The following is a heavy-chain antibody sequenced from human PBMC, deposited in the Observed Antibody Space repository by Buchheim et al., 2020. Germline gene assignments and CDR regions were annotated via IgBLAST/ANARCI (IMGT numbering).Heavy chain of an antibody. CDR3: ARRGIAARTRRGFDP. CDR1: GGSISSSSYY. Sequence: QLQLQESGPGLVKPSETLSLTCTVSGGSISSSSYYWGWIRQPPGKGLEWIESIYYSGSTYYNPSLKSRVTISVDTSKNQFSLKLSSVTAADTAVYYCARRGIAARTRRGFDPWGQGTL. D-gene: IGHD6-6*01. CDR2: IYYSGST. V-gene: IGHV4-39*01. J-gene: IGHJ5*02.